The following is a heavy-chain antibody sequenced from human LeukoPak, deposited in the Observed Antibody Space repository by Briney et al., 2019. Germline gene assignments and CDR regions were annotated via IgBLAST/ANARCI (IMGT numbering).Heavy chain of an antibody. CDR2: IWYDGSNK. D-gene: IGHD6-13*01. J-gene: IGHJ4*02. CDR3: AKITSIAAAGTGGFDY. Sequence: PGGSLRLSCAASGFTFSSYGMHWVRQAPGKGLEWVAFIWYDGSNKYYADSVKGRFTISRDNSKNTLYLQMNSLRAEDTAVYYCAKITSIAAAGTGGFDYWGQGTLVTVSS. V-gene: IGHV3-30*02. CDR1: GFTFSSYG.